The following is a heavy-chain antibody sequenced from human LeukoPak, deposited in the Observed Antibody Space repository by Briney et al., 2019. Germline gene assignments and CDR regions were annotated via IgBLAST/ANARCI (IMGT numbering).Heavy chain of an antibody. J-gene: IGHJ5*02. Sequence: PGGSLRLSCAASGFTFTDYWMTWVRQAPGKGLEWVAHIKQDGGEKYYVDSVKGRFTISRDNAENLVYLLMDSLRAEDAAVYYCARELSGYQPWGQGTLVTVSS. CDR2: IKQDGGEK. D-gene: IGHD3-3*01. CDR3: ARELSGYQP. V-gene: IGHV3-7*01. CDR1: GFTFTDYW.